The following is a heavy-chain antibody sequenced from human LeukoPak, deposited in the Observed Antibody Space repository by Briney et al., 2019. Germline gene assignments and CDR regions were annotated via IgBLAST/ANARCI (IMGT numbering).Heavy chain of an antibody. CDR1: GFTFSSYA. CDR2: ISGSGGST. Sequence: SGGSLRLSCAASGFTFSSYAMSWVRQAPGKGLEWVSAISGSGGSTYYVDSVKGRITISRDNSKNTLYLQMNSLRAEDTAVYYFVSREIYGDHDYWGQATLVTASS. D-gene: IGHD4-17*01. CDR3: VSREIYGDHDY. V-gene: IGHV3-23*01. J-gene: IGHJ4*02.